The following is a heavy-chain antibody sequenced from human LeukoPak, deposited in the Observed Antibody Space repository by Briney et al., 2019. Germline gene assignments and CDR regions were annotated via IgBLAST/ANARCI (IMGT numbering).Heavy chain of an antibody. CDR1: GYTFTGYY. J-gene: IGHJ5*02. CDR3: ARDSFTFTSKSYNFFDP. D-gene: IGHD1-20*01. V-gene: IGHV1-2*02. CDR2: IEPNSGDT. Sequence: ASVKVSCKASGYTFTGYYMHWVRQAPGQGLEWMGWIEPNSGDTNYPEKFQGRITMTRDTSISTAYMELSRLTSDNTAVYFCARDSFTFTSKSYNFFDPWGQGTLVTVSS.